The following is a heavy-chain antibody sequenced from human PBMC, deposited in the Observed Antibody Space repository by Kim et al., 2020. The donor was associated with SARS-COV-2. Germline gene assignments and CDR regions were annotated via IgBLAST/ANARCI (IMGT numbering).Heavy chain of an antibody. CDR1: GYSFTSYW. J-gene: IGHJ5*02. CDR3: ARAYYILTGYYYNWFDP. CDR2: IYPGDSDT. D-gene: IGHD3-9*01. V-gene: IGHV5-51*01. Sequence: GESLKISCKGSGYSFTSYWIGWVRQMPGKGLEWMGIIYPGDSDTRYSPSFQGQVTISADKSISTAYLQWSSLKASDTAMYYCARAYYILTGYYYNWFDPWGQGTLVTVSS.